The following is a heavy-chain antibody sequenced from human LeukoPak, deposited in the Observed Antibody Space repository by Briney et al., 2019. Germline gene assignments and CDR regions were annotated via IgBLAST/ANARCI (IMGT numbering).Heavy chain of an antibody. D-gene: IGHD2-2*01. CDR3: ASKMLPAAEKGLAY. CDR2: IRFDGSNVGSSV. V-gene: IGHV3-30*02. J-gene: IGHJ4*02. Sequence: GSLRLSCATSGFTFSTYGMHWVRQAPGKGLEWVAFIRFDGSNVGSSVYYADSVKGRFTISRDNSKNTLYLQMNSLRADDTAVYYCASKMLPAAEKGLAYWGQGTLVTVSS. CDR1: GFTFSTYG.